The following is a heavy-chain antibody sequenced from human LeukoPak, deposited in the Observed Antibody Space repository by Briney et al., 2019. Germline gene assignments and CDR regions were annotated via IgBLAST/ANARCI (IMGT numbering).Heavy chain of an antibody. CDR3: ARQSYSSSWGSYYFDY. Sequence: SETLSLTCTVSGGSMSSYYWSWIRQPPGKGLEWIGYIYYSGSTNYNPSLKSRVTISVDTSKNQFTLKLSSVTAADTAVFYCARQSYSSSWGSYYFDYWGQGTLVTVSS. CDR2: IYYSGST. D-gene: IGHD6-13*01. J-gene: IGHJ4*02. V-gene: IGHV4-59*08. CDR1: GGSMSSYY.